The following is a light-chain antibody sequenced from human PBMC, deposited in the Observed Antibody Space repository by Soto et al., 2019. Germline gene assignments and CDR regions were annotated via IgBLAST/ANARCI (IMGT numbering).Light chain of an antibody. J-gene: IGKJ1*01. Sequence: DIVLTQSPGTLSLSPGDRATLSCRASQSVSTSYLAWYQQKPGQAPRLLIYGASSRATGIPDRFSGSGSGTDFTLTISGLEPEEFAVYYCQQYGNSRGTVGQGTKVDIK. CDR2: GAS. CDR1: QSVSTSY. V-gene: IGKV3-20*01. CDR3: QQYGNSRGT.